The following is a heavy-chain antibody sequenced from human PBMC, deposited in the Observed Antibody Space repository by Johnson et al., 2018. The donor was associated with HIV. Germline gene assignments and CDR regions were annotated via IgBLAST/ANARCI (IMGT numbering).Heavy chain of an antibody. D-gene: IGHD3-22*01. CDR3: AREARRYHYDSSNDAFDI. CDR2: ISYDGSNK. J-gene: IGHJ3*02. V-gene: IGHV3-30-3*01. CDR1: GLTFTNAY. Sequence: QVQLVESEGGLVKPGESFRLSCEVSGLTFTNAYMSWVRQAPGKGLEWVAVISYDGSNKYYADSVKGRFTISRDNSKNTLYLQMNSLRAEDTAVYYCAREARRYHYDSSNDAFDIWGQGTMVTVSS.